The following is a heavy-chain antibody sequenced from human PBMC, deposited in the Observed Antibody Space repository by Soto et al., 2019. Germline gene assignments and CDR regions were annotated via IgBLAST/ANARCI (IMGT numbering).Heavy chain of an antibody. D-gene: IGHD1-1*01. CDR2: IYYDGNT. CDR3: ARARSGYNIDAFDI. Sequence: ASETLSLTCIVSGGSISGYFWSWIRQPPGKGLEWIGHIYYDGNTNYKPSLESRLTVSVDTSKNQISLMLRSVTAADTAVYYCARARSGYNIDAFDIWGQGTMVTVSS. J-gene: IGHJ3*02. V-gene: IGHV4-59*01. CDR1: GGSISGYF.